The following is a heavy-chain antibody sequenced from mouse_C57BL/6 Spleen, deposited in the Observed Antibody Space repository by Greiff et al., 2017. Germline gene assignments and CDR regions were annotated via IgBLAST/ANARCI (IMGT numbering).Heavy chain of an antibody. CDR3: TRDRFNWDWVAY. Sequence: EVKLVESGEGLVKPGGSLKLSCAASGFTFSSYAMSWVRQTPEKRLEWVAYISSGGDYIYYADTVKGRFTISRDNARNTLYLQMSSLKSEDTAMYYCTRDRFNWDWVAYWGQGTLVTVSA. J-gene: IGHJ3*01. CDR1: GFTFSSYA. D-gene: IGHD4-1*01. CDR2: ISSGGDYI. V-gene: IGHV5-9-1*02.